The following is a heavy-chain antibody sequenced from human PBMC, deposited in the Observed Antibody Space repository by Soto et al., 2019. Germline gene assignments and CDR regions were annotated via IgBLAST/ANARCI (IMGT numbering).Heavy chain of an antibody. CDR2: IWYDGSNK. CDR3: ARDYVVVVVAASAGYGMDV. CDR1: GFTFSSYG. D-gene: IGHD2-15*01. Sequence: PGGSLRLSCAASGFTFSSYGMHWFRQAPGKGLEWVAVIWYDGSNKYYADSVKGRFTISRDNSKNTLYLQMNSLRAEDTAVYYCARDYVVVVVAASAGYGMDVWGQGTTVTVS. V-gene: IGHV3-33*01. J-gene: IGHJ6*02.